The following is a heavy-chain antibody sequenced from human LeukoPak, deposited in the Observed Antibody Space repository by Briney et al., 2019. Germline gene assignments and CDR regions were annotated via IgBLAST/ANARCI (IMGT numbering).Heavy chain of an antibody. CDR1: GFTFSSYE. J-gene: IGHJ4*02. Sequence: GGSPRLSYAASGFTFSSYEMNWVRQAPGKGLEWVSYISSSGSTIYYADSVKGRFTISRDNAKNSLYLQMNSLRAEDTAVYYCARAENYGSGSYYNCDYWGQGTLVTVSS. CDR3: ARAENYGSGSYYNCDY. V-gene: IGHV3-48*03. D-gene: IGHD3-10*01. CDR2: ISSSGSTI.